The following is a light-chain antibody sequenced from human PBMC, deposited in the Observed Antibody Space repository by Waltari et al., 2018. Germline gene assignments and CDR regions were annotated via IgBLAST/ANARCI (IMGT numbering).Light chain of an antibody. CDR1: SSDVGGYGY. CDR2: DVS. V-gene: IGLV2-14*03. CDR3: NSYTSSSSL. J-gene: IGLJ2*01. Sequence: QSALTQPASVSGSPGQAITISCTGTSSDVGGYGYVSWYQQHPGKAPKLIIYDVSNSPSGFSSRFSGSKFGNPASLTISALQADDEADYYCNSYTSSSSLFGGGTRLTVL.